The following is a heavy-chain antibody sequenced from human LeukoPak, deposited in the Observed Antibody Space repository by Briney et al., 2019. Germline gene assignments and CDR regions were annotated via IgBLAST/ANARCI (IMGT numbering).Heavy chain of an antibody. Sequence: GASVKISCKASGGTFSSYAISWVRQAPGQGLEWMGRIIPILGIANYAQKFQGRVTITADKSTSTAYMELSSLRSEDTAVYYCARDQTIAAALVYWGQGTLVTVSS. CDR1: GGTFSSYA. J-gene: IGHJ4*02. V-gene: IGHV1-69*04. CDR3: ARDQTIAAALVY. D-gene: IGHD6-13*01. CDR2: IIPILGIA.